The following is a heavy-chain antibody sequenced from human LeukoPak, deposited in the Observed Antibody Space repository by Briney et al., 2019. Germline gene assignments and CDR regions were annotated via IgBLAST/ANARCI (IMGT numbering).Heavy chain of an antibody. V-gene: IGHV1-69*05. CDR2: IIPTFGAP. CDR1: GGTFSNFA. J-gene: IGHJ3*02. Sequence: ASVKVSCKASGGTFSNFAFSWVRQAPGQGLEWMGGIIPTFGAPIYAQKFQGRVTITTDDSTSTAYMELSSLRSEDTAVYYCARQTGHRGYSYLEAFDIWGQGTMVTVSS. CDR3: ARQTGHRGYSYLEAFDI. D-gene: IGHD5-18*01.